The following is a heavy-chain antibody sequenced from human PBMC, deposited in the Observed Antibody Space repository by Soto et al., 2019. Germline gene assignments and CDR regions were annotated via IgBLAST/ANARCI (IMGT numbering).Heavy chain of an antibody. CDR1: GFTFSKYD. D-gene: IGHD3-3*01. CDR3: ARTSYNWSRFYNAF. V-gene: IGHV3-13*05. Sequence: PGGSLRLSCAASGFTFSKYDMNLVRQVTGKGLEWVSTIGSAGDPYYPASFKGRFTVSTDNTKNSLYLHLSSLSAGDTSVCYCARTSYNWSRFYNAFWGQETLVTVS. CDR2: IGSAGDP. J-gene: IGHJ4*02.